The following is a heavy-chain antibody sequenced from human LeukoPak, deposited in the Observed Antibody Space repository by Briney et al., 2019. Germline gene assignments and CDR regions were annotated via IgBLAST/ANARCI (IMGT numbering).Heavy chain of an antibody. V-gene: IGHV3-23*01. J-gene: IGHJ4*02. CDR2: ISGSGGST. D-gene: IGHD3-10*01. CDR3: AIPGGVTMVRGVTNPFDY. CDR1: GFTFSSYA. Sequence: GGSLRLSCAASGFTFSSYAMSWVRQAPGKGLEWVSAISGSGGSTYYADSVKGRFTISRDNSKNTLYLQMNSLRAEDTAVYYRAIPGGVTMVRGVTNPFDYWGQGTLVTVSS.